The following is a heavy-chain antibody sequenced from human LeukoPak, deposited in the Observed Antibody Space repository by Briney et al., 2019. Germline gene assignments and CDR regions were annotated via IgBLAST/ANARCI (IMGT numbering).Heavy chain of an antibody. J-gene: IGHJ3*02. CDR3: ARDGFSADAFDI. D-gene: IGHD1-26*01. CDR2: ISSSSSYI. CDR1: GFTFSSYG. Sequence: GGSLRLSCAASGFTFSSYGMNWVRQAPGKGLEWVSSISSSSSYIYYADSVKGRFTISRDNAKNSLYLQMNSLRAEDTAVYYCARDGFSADAFDIWGQGTMVTVSS. V-gene: IGHV3-21*01.